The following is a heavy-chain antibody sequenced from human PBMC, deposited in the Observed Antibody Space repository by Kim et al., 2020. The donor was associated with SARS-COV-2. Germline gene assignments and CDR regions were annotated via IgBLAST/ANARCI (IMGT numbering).Heavy chain of an antibody. CDR3: ARALLGYCSSTSCPTYFGY. Sequence: GRFTSSRDNSKNTLYLQMNSLRAEDTAVYYCARALLGYCSSTSCPTYFGYWGQGTLVTVSS. J-gene: IGHJ4*02. V-gene: IGHV3-53*01. D-gene: IGHD2-2*01.